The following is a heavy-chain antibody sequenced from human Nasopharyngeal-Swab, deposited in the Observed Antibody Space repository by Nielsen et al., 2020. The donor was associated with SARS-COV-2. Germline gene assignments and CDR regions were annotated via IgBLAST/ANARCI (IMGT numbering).Heavy chain of an antibody. CDR3: ARSVACTTHYYYYYGMDV. D-gene: IGHD1-1*01. CDR2: INHKSGGT. Sequence: ASVKVSCKASGYTFTGYYMQWVRQAPGQGLEWMGRINHKSGGTNYAQKFQGRVTMTRDTSISTAYMELSRLRSDDTAVYYCARSVACTTHYYYYYGMDVWGQGTTVTVSS. V-gene: IGHV1-2*06. CDR1: GYTFTGYY. J-gene: IGHJ6*02.